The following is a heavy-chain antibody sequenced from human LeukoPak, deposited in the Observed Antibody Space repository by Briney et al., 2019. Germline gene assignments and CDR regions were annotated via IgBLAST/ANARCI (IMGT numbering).Heavy chain of an antibody. Sequence: PGGSLRLSCAASGFTFSSSGMHWVRQAPGKGLEWVAFIRYDGSNTYYADSVKGRFTISRDNSKNTLFLQVSSLRAEDAALYYCASDGRRSGSYSNYFDYWGQGTLVTVSS. CDR2: IRYDGSNT. J-gene: IGHJ4*02. CDR3: ASDGRRSGSYSNYFDY. D-gene: IGHD3-10*01. V-gene: IGHV3-30*02. CDR1: GFTFSSSG.